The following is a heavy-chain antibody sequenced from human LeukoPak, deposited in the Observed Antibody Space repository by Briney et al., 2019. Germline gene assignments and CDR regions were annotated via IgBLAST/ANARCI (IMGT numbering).Heavy chain of an antibody. Sequence: SETLSLTCAVSGYSISSGYYWGWIRQPPGKGLEWIGSLYHSGSTYYNPSLKSRVTISVDTSKNQFSLKLSSVTAADTAVYYCARHRSLDRGTTVLDYWGQGTLVTVSS. CDR3: ARHRSLDRGTTVLDY. CDR2: LYHSGST. D-gene: IGHD4-17*01. J-gene: IGHJ4*02. CDR1: GYSISSGYY. V-gene: IGHV4-38-2*01.